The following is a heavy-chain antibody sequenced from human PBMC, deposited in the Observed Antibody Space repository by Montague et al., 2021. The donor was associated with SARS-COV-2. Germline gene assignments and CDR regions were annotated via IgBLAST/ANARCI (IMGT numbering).Heavy chain of an antibody. D-gene: IGHD3-9*01. CDR1: GFTFSSYG. CDR3: ARDAASVTYYDILTGYYPPYYYYGMDV. Sequence: SLRLSCAASGFTFSSYGMHWVRQAPGKGLEWVAVIWYDGSNKYYXXSVKGRFTISRDYSKNTPYLQMNSLRAEDTAVYYCARDAASVTYYDILTGYYPPYYYYGMDVWGQGTTVTVSS. V-gene: IGHV3-33*01. J-gene: IGHJ6*02. CDR2: IWYDGSNK.